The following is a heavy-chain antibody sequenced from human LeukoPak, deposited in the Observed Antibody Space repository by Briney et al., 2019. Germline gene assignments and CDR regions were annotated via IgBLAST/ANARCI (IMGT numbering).Heavy chain of an antibody. J-gene: IGHJ1*01. V-gene: IGHV3-74*01. Sequence: PGGSLRLSCAASGFTFSSYWRHWVRQAPGKGLVWVSRIKSDGSTRYADSVKGRFTISRDNAKNTVSLQMTSLRPEDTGVYYCARAPSEIGGYYPEYFRHWGQGTLVIVSS. D-gene: IGHD3-22*01. CDR1: GFTFSSYW. CDR3: ARAPSEIGGYYPEYFRH. CDR2: IKSDGST.